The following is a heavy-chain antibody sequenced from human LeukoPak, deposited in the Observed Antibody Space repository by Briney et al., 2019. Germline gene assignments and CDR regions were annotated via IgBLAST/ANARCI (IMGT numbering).Heavy chain of an antibody. CDR1: GGSISSYH. D-gene: IGHD2-2*01. CDR3: ARDYCSSTSCYEWFDP. CDR2: IYTSGST. Sequence: PSETLSLTCTVSGGSISSYHWSWIRQPAGKGLEWIGRIYTSGSTNYNPSLKSRVTISVDKSKNQFSLKLSSVTAADTAVYYCARDYCSSTSCYEWFDPWGQGTLVTVSS. J-gene: IGHJ5*02. V-gene: IGHV4-4*07.